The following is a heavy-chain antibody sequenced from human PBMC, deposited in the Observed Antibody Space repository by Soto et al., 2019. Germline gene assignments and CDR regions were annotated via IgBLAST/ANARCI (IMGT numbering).Heavy chain of an antibody. CDR1: GGSISSYY. CDR2: IYYSGST. J-gene: IGHJ4*02. CDR3: ARARGYCSGGSCIPDY. D-gene: IGHD2-15*01. V-gene: IGHV4-59*01. Sequence: PSETLSLTCTVSGGSISSYYWSWIRQPPGKGLEWIGYIYYSGSTNYNPSLKSRVTISVDTSKNQFSLKLSSVTAADTAVYYCARARGYCSGGSCIPDYWGQGTLVTVSS.